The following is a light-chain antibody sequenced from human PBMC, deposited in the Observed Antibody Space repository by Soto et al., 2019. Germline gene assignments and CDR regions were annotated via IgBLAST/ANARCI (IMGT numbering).Light chain of an antibody. CDR1: QTVGKNS. Sequence: VLTQSPGTRSLAPGEGATLACRVSQTVGKNSLAWYQQRPGQAPRLLIHGASSRATGIPDRFSGSGSGTEFTPTIGRLEPEDFAVYYCQQYDISPRTFGQGTKVDIK. CDR3: QQYDISPRT. J-gene: IGKJ1*01. CDR2: GAS. V-gene: IGKV3-20*01.